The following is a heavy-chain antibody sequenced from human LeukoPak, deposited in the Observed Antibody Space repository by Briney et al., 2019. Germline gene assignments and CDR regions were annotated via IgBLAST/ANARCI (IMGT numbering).Heavy chain of an antibody. Sequence: GGSLRLSCVGSGFTFSTPWIHWVRHAPGQGLVWVSGISGDKSHIAYADPVKGRFTISRDNAKNTLHPQMNSLRDEDTAVYYCATATFYVTSGYFPSWGQGTLVTVSS. V-gene: IGHV3-74*01. CDR3: ATATFYVTSGYFPS. CDR1: GFTFSTPW. J-gene: IGHJ5*02. D-gene: IGHD3-22*01. CDR2: ISGDKSHI.